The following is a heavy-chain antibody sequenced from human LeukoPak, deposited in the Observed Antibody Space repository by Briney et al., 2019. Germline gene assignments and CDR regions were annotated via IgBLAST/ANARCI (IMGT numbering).Heavy chain of an antibody. V-gene: IGHV1-2*02. J-gene: IGHJ4*02. D-gene: IGHD2-2*02. Sequence: ASVKVSCKASGYTFTGYYMHWVRQAPGQGLEWMGWINPNSGGTNYAQKFQGRFTMTRDTSISTAYMELSRLRSDDTAVYYCARDPVVVPAAILDYWGQGTLVTVSS. CDR1: GYTFTGYY. CDR2: INPNSGGT. CDR3: ARDPVVVPAAILDY.